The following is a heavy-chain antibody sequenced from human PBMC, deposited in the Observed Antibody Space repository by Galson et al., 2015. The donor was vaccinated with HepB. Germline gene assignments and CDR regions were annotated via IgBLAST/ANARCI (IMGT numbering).Heavy chain of an antibody. CDR3: ARSPGYSSGWYGGGNWFDP. CDR1: GYTFSSYA. CDR2: IIPIFGTA. V-gene: IGHV1-69*13. D-gene: IGHD6-19*01. J-gene: IGHJ5*02. Sequence: SVKVSCKASGYTFSSYAISWVRQAPGQGLEWMGGIIPIFGTANYAQKFQGRVTITADESTSTAYMELSSLRSEDTAVYYCARSPGYSSGWYGGGNWFDPWGQGTLVTVSS.